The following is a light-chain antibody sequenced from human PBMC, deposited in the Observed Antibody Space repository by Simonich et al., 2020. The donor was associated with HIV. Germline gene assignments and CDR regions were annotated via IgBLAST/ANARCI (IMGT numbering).Light chain of an antibody. CDR3: QTWGTGNVV. Sequence: HLVLTQSPSASASMGASVKLTCTLSSGHSSYTIAWHQQQPEKGPRYLMKLNNEGSHSKGDGIPDPFSGSSSGAERYLTISSLQSEDEADYYCQTWGTGNVVFGGGTKVTVL. CDR1: SGHSSYT. V-gene: IGLV4-69*01. J-gene: IGLJ2*01. CDR2: LNNEGSH.